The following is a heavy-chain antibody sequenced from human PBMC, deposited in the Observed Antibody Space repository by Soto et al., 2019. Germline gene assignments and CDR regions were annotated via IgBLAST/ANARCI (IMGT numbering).Heavy chain of an antibody. J-gene: IGHJ3*01. CDR2: LYDLDGS. CDR3: ATWHEREHAYDV. D-gene: IGHD1-1*01. Sequence: GGSLRLSCAAFGFTISCKKYVAWVRQAPGKGLEWVSALYDLDGSFYAASVKGRFTTSSDSSKTTVYLQMNDLRPGDTAVYYCATWHEREHAYDVWGQGTTVTVSS. CDR1: GFTISCKKY. V-gene: IGHV3-66*01.